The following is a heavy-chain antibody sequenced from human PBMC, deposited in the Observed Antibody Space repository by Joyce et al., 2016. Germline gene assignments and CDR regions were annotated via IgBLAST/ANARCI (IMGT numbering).Heavy chain of an antibody. J-gene: IGHJ4*02. Sequence: QVQLQESGPGLVKPSETLSLTCAVSGYSISSGYYWVWIRQPPGKGLEWIGIIDHSGRTYYNPALKSRITISVDTSKNQFSLKLSSVTAADTAVYYCARDAVGARLGFDYWGQGTLVTVSS. CDR3: ARDAVGARLGFDY. V-gene: IGHV4-38-2*02. CDR2: IDHSGRT. D-gene: IGHD1-26*01. CDR1: GYSISSGYY.